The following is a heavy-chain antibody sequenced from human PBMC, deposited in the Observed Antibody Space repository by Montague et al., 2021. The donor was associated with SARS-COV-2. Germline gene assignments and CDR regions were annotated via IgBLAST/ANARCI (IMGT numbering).Heavy chain of an antibody. D-gene: IGHD3/OR15-3a*01. CDR2: IYYNGNT. CDR3: ARLGLLPYYFDV. CDR1: HFSITSYW. V-gene: IGHV4-59*08. J-gene: IGHJ2*01. Sequence: SETLSLTCTVSHFSITSYWWSWIRQPPGKGLEWIGNIYYNGNTNYNSSLKSRVTMSADTSRNQFSLRVTSVTAADTATYYCARLGLLPYYFDVWGRGAQVTVSS.